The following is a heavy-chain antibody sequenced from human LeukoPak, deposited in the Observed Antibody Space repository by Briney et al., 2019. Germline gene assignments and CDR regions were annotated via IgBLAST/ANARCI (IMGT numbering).Heavy chain of an antibody. D-gene: IGHD1-26*01. Sequence: PGRSLTLSCAASGFTFDVYAMHWVRQAPGKGLDGVSGISWNCGSIGYADSVKGRFTISRDNAKNTLYLQMNSLRAEDTALYYCAKGAVRSYCYYYYMDVWGKGTTVTVSS. CDR2: ISWNCGSI. J-gene: IGHJ6*03. V-gene: IGHV3-9*01. CDR3: AKGAVRSYCYYYYMDV. CDR1: GFTFDVYA.